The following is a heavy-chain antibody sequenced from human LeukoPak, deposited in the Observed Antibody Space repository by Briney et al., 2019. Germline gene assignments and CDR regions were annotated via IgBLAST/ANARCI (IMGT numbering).Heavy chain of an antibody. CDR3: AGPDTNSRFAY. J-gene: IGHJ4*02. V-gene: IGHV4-39*01. Sequence: SETLSLTCTVSGGSITGTTYYWGWIRQPPGKELEWIGSIYPSGDSYYNPSLKSRVTMSVDTSRNQFSLKLTSVTATDTAVYYCAGPDTNSRFAYWGQGTLVTVPS. CDR1: GGSITGTTYY. D-gene: IGHD2-8*01. CDR2: IYPSGDS.